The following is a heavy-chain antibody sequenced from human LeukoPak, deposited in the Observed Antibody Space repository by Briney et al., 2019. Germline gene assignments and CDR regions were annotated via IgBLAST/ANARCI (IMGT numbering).Heavy chain of an antibody. Sequence: GGSLRLSCITSGFTFGDYGLSWVRQAPGKGLEWVGFIRSKAYGATSEYAASLKDRFTISRDDSKSIAYLQVNNLKTEDTAVYYCTRILLKWELPGSDAFDIWGEGTMVTVSS. D-gene: IGHD1-26*01. V-gene: IGHV3-49*04. CDR3: TRILLKWELPGSDAFDI. CDR1: GFTFGDYG. CDR2: IRSKAYGATS. J-gene: IGHJ3*02.